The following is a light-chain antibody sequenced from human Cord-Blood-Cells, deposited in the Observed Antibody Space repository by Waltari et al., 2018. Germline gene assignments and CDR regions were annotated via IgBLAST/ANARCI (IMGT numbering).Light chain of an antibody. V-gene: IGLV2-14*01. CDR1: SSDVGGSNY. Sequence: QSALTQPASVSGSPGQSITISCTGTSSDVGGSNYVSWYQQHPGKAPKLMIYEVRNRPSGVSNRFAGSKAGNTSSLTSSGLQAEDEADYYCSSYTSSSTVVFGGGTKLTVL. CDR2: EVR. CDR3: SSYTSSSTVV. J-gene: IGLJ2*01.